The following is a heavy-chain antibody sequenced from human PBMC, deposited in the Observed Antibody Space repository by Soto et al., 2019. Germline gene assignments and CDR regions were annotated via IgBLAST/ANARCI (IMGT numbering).Heavy chain of an antibody. V-gene: IGHV3-23*01. CDR3: AKGPAPNFGELFRFDY. J-gene: IGHJ4*02. D-gene: IGHD3-10*01. CDR1: GFTFSSYA. Sequence: EVQLLESGGGLVQPGGSLRLSCAASGFTFSSYAMSWVRQAPGKGLEWVSAISGSGGSTYYADSVKGRFTISRDNSKNTLYLQMNSLRAEDTAVYYCAKGPAPNFGELFRFDYWGQGTLVTVSS. CDR2: ISGSGGST.